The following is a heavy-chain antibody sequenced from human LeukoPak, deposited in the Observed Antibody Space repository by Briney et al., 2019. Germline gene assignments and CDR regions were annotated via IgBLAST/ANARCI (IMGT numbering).Heavy chain of an antibody. J-gene: IGHJ6*02. V-gene: IGHV3-9*01. CDR2: ISWNSGSI. Sequence: GGSLRLSCAASGFTFDDYAMHWVRQAPGKGLEWVSGISWNSGSIGYADSVKGRFTISRDNAKNSLYLQMNSLRAEDTALYYCAKDIGGFGESLYYYYYGMDVWGQGTTVTVSS. CDR3: AKDIGGFGESLYYYYYGMDV. CDR1: GFTFDDYA. D-gene: IGHD3-10*01.